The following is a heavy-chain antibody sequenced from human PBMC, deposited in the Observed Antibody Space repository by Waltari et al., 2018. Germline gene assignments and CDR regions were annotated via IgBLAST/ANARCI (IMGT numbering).Heavy chain of an antibody. V-gene: IGHV4-34*01. Sequence: QVQLQQWGAGLLKPSETLSLTCAVYGGSFSGYYWSWIRQPPGKGLEWIGEINHSGSTNYNPSLKSRVTISVDTSKNQFSLKLRSEDTAVYYCAKEASHNWFDPWGQGTLVTVSS. J-gene: IGHJ5*02. CDR3: AKEASHNWFDP. D-gene: IGHD5-12*01. CDR2: INHSGST. CDR1: GGSFSGYY.